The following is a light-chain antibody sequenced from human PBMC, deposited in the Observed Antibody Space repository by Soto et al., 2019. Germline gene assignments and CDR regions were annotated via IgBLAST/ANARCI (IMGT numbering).Light chain of an antibody. CDR3: QQYNSYSRT. V-gene: IGKV1-5*01. CDR2: GAS. Sequence: DIQMTQSPSTLSASVGDRVTITCRASQSISTWLAWYQQKPGKVPKLLIYGASTLESGVSSRFSGSGSGTEFTLTISSLQPDDFATYYCQQYNSYSRTFGQGTKVDIK. CDR1: QSISTW. J-gene: IGKJ1*01.